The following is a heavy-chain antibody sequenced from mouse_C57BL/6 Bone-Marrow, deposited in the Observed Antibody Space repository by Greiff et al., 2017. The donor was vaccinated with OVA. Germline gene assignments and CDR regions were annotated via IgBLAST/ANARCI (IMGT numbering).Heavy chain of an antibody. CDR2: ISNGGGST. D-gene: IGHD2-4*01. CDR3: ARADYRYAMDY. CDR1: GFTFSDYY. J-gene: IGHJ4*01. Sequence: EVQGVESGGGLVQPGGSLKLSCAASGFTFSDYYMYWVRQTPEQRLEWVAYISNGGGSTYYPDTVKGRFTISRDNAKNTLYLQMSRLKSEDTAMYYCARADYRYAMDYWGQGTSVTVSS. V-gene: IGHV5-12*01.